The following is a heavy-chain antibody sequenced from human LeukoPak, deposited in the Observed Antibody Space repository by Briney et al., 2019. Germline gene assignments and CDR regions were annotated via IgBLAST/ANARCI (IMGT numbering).Heavy chain of an antibody. Sequence: SETLSLTCAVYGGSFSGYYWSWIRQPPGKGLEWIGEINHSGGTNYNPSLKSRVTISVDTSKNQFSLKLSYVTAADTAVYYCARVSDIVVVPAASHMDVWGQGTTVTVSS. CDR3: ARVSDIVVVPAASHMDV. V-gene: IGHV4-34*01. D-gene: IGHD2-2*01. J-gene: IGHJ6*02. CDR1: GGSFSGYY. CDR2: INHSGGT.